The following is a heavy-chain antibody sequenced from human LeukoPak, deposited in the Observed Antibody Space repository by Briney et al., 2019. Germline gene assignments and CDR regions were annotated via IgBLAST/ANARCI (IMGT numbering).Heavy chain of an antibody. CDR1: GGSISSGDYY. CDR3: ARGRYCSSTSCYRFYYYMDV. Sequence: SETLSLTCTVSGGSISSGDYYWSWIRQPPGKGLEWIGYIYYSGSTYYNPSLKSRVTMSVDTSKNQFSLKLSSVTAADTAVYYCARGRYCSSTSCYRFYYYMDVWGKGTTVTVSS. CDR2: IYYSGST. V-gene: IGHV4-30-4*08. J-gene: IGHJ6*03. D-gene: IGHD2-2*02.